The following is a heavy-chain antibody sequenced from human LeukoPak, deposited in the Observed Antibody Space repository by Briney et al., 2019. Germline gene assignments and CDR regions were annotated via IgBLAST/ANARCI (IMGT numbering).Heavy chain of an antibody. CDR2: INPSGGST. V-gene: IGHV1-46*01. Sequence: ASVKVSCKASGYTFTSYGISWVRQAPGQGLEWMGIINPSGGSTSYAQKFQGRVTMTRDTSTSSVYMELRSLRSEDTAVYYCAREFKGYSDAFDIWGQGTMVTVSS. D-gene: IGHD2-15*01. CDR1: GYTFTSYG. CDR3: AREFKGYSDAFDI. J-gene: IGHJ3*02.